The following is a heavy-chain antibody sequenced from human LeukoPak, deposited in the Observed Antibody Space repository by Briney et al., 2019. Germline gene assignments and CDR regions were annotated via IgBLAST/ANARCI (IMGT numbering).Heavy chain of an antibody. CDR3: ATVGLLVGATYFDY. Sequence: ASVTVSCKVSGYTLTELSMHWVRQAPGKGLEWMGGFGPEDGETIYAQKFQGRVTMTEDTSTDTAYMELSSLRSEDTAVYYCATVGLLVGATYFDYWGQGTLVTVSS. V-gene: IGHV1-24*01. CDR2: FGPEDGET. D-gene: IGHD1-26*01. J-gene: IGHJ4*02. CDR1: GYTLTELS.